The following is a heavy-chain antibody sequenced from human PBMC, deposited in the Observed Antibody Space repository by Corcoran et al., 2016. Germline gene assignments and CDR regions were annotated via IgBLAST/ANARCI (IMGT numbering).Heavy chain of an antibody. Sequence: QVQLVQSGAEVKKPGASVKVSCKASGYTFTSYYMHWVRQAPGQGLEWMGIINPSGGSTSYAQKFQGRVTMTRDTSTSTVYMELSSLRSEDTAVYYCARDYCCGDCYDYYGMDVWGQGTTVTVSS. V-gene: IGHV1-46*01. CDR2: INPSGGST. J-gene: IGHJ6*02. CDR1: GYTFTSYY. CDR3: ARDYCCGDCYDYYGMDV. D-gene: IGHD2-21*02.